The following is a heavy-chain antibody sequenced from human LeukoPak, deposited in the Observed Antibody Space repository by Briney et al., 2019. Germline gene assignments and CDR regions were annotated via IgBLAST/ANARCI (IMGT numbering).Heavy chain of an antibody. CDR1: CTSINNYY. CDR3: AKWEESENAFDI. D-gene: IGHD1-26*01. V-gene: IGHV4-59*13. Sequence: SETLSLTCTVSCTSINNYYWNWIRQPPGMALEWIGYTHYSGTSYYNPSLKSRVTMSVDTSKNQFSLKLNSVTAADTAVYFCAKWEESENAFDIWGQGTMVSVSS. CDR2: THYSGTS. J-gene: IGHJ3*02.